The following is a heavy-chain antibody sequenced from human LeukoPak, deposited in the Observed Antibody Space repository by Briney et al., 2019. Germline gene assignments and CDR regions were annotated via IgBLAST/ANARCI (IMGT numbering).Heavy chain of an antibody. CDR1: GFTFNSYA. V-gene: IGHV3-23*01. J-gene: IGHJ4*02. CDR3: AKVAAAAGTWPY. Sequence: GGSLRLSCAVSGFTFNSYAMSWVRQAPGKGLEWVSAISGSGGSTYYADSVKGRFTISRDNSKNTLYLQMNSLRAEDTAVYYCAKVAAAAGTWPYWGQGTLVTVSS. D-gene: IGHD6-13*01. CDR2: ISGSGGST.